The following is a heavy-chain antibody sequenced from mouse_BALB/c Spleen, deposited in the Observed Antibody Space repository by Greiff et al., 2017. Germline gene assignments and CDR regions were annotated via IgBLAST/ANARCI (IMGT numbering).Heavy chain of an antibody. CDR3: ARGGWSPYAMDY. J-gene: IGHJ4*01. Sequence: VKLMESGPGLVQPSQSLSITCTVSGFSLTSYGVHWVRQSPGKGLEWLGVIWSGGSTDYNAAFISRLSISKDNSKSQVFFKMNSLQANDTAIYYCARGGWSPYAMDYWGQGTSVTVSS. D-gene: IGHD2-3*01. V-gene: IGHV2-2*02. CDR2: IWSGGST. CDR1: GFSLTSYG.